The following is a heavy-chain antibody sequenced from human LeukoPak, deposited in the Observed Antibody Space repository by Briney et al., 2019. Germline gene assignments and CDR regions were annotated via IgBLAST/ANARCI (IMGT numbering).Heavy chain of an antibody. CDR1: GVTFGDYA. D-gene: IGHD2-2*01. J-gene: IGHJ6*03. CDR3: TIGAMRYYYYYMDV. CDR2: IRSKAYGGTT. Sequence: GGSLRLSCTASGVTFGDYAMSWVRQAPGKGLEWVGFIRSKAYGGTTEYAASVKGRFTISRDDSKSIAYLQMNSLKTEDTAVYYCTIGAMRYYYYYMDVWGKGTTVTVSS. V-gene: IGHV3-49*04.